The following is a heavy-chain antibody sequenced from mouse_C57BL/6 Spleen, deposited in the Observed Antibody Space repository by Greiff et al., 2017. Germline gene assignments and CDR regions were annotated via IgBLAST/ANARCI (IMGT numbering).Heavy chain of an antibody. CDR3: AREQYYYGSSYFDY. V-gene: IGHV5-4*01. J-gene: IGHJ2*01. D-gene: IGHD1-1*01. Sequence: EVQLVESGGGLVKPGGSLKLSCAASGFTFSSYAMSWVRQTPEKRLEWVATISDGGSYTYYPDNVKGRFTISRDNAKNNLYLQMSHLKSEDTAMYYCAREQYYYGSSYFDYWGQGTTLTVSS. CDR2: ISDGGSYT. CDR1: GFTFSSYA.